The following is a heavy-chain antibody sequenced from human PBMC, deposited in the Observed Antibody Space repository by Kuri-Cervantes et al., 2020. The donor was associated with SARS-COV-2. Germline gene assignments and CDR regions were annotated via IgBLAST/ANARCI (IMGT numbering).Heavy chain of an antibody. CDR3: ARDIGTYYYYGMDV. CDR1: GYTFTSYY. V-gene: IGHV1-2*02. J-gene: IGHJ6*02. Sequence: AAVKVTCYASGYTFTSYYMHWVRHAPGQGLEWMGWINPHTGGTSYAQKFQGRVTMTRDTSISTAYMELSRLRSDDTAVYYCARDIGTYYYYGMDVWGQGTTVTVSS. CDR2: INPHTGGT. D-gene: IGHD1-1*01.